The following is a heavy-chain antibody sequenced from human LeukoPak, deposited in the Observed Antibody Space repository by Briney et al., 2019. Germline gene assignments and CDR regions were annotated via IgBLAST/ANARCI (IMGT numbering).Heavy chain of an antibody. Sequence: VKVSRMASGYTFTGYYMHWVRPAPGQGLEWMGWINPNSGGTNYAQKFQGRVTMTRDTSISTAYMELSRLRSDDTAVYYCATDEGSSCGYWGQGTLVTVSS. J-gene: IGHJ4*02. CDR2: INPNSGGT. CDR3: ATDEGSSCGY. CDR1: GYTFTGYY. V-gene: IGHV1-2*02. D-gene: IGHD6-13*01.